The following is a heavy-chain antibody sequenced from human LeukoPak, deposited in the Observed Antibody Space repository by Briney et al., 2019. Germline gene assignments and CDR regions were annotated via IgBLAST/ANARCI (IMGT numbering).Heavy chain of an antibody. CDR2: ISGSGATT. CDR3: AKELYGNPSGY. V-gene: IGHV3-23*01. D-gene: IGHD2-8*01. J-gene: IGHJ4*02. CDR1: GFTFSTYA. Sequence: GSLRLSCASYGFTFSTYAMSWVRQAPGKGLGWVSGISGSGATTYYADSVKGRFTISRDNSKNTLNLQMSSLRAGDTALYYCAKELYGNPSGYWGQGTRVTVSS.